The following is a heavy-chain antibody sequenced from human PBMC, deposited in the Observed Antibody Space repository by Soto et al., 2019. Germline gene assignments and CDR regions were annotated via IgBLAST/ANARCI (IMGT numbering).Heavy chain of an antibody. CDR3: AREGGRYDFWSGPMPYYYYMDV. Sequence: GGSLRLSCTASGFTFTGYAMHWVRQAPGKGLEWVAVISYDGSNKYYADSVKGRFTISRDNPKNTLYLQMNSLRTEDTAVYYCAREGGRYDFWSGPMPYYYYMDVWGKGTTVTVSS. CDR1: GFTFTGYA. V-gene: IGHV3-30-3*01. J-gene: IGHJ6*03. D-gene: IGHD3-3*01. CDR2: ISYDGSNK.